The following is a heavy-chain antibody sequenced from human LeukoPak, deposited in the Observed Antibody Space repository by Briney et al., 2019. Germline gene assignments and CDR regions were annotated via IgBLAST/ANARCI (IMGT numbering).Heavy chain of an antibody. Sequence: GSLRLSCAASGFTVSSNYMSWIRQPAGKGLEWIGRIYTSGSTNYNPSLKSRVTMSVDTSKNQFSLKLSSVTAADTAVYYCARMSSGWYGGYYYGMDVWGQGTTVTVSS. CDR3: ARMSSGWYGGYYYGMDV. CDR2: IYTSGST. D-gene: IGHD6-19*01. V-gene: IGHV4-4*07. J-gene: IGHJ6*02. CDR1: GFTVSSNY.